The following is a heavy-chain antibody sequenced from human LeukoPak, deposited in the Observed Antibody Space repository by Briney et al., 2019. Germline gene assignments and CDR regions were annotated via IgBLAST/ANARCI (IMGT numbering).Heavy chain of an antibody. Sequence: GASVKVSCKASEYTFTTYYSHWVRQAPGQGLEWMGWINPNSGDSKCTEKFQDRVTMTRDTSISTVYMELSRLRYDDTAVYYCARGRGTSSFDYWGQGTLVTVSS. CDR2: INPNSGDS. CDR1: EYTFTTYY. CDR3: ARGRGTSSFDY. J-gene: IGHJ4*02. V-gene: IGHV1-2*02. D-gene: IGHD6-6*01.